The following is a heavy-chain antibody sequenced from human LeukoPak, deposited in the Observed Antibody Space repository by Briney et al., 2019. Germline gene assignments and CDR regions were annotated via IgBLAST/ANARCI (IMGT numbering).Heavy chain of an antibody. CDR3: ARGAGSGYPWYYYYYMDV. Sequence: GASVKVSCKASGYTFTSYGISWVRQAPGQGLEWMGGIIPIFGTANYAQKFQGRVTITADESTSTAYMELSSLRSEDTAVYYCARGAGSGYPWYYYYYMDVWGKGTTVTISS. J-gene: IGHJ6*03. V-gene: IGHV1-69*13. CDR2: IIPIFGTA. CDR1: GYTFTSYG. D-gene: IGHD3-22*01.